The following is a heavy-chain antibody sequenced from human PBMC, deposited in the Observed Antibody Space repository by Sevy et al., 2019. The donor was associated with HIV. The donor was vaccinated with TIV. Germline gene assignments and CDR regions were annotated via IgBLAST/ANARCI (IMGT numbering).Heavy chain of an antibody. CDR1: GFSISGYG. V-gene: IGHV3-33*01. CDR3: VRDDIGVAGIGYYFPS. CDR2: IWYDGANK. D-gene: IGHD6-19*01. Sequence: GGSLRLSCAASGFSISGYGMHWVRQAPGKGLEWVAVIWYDGANKEYADSVKGRFTISRDNSRITLYLQMNILSAEDTAVYYCVRDDIGVAGIGYYFPSCGQVTLVTVSS. J-gene: IGHJ4*02.